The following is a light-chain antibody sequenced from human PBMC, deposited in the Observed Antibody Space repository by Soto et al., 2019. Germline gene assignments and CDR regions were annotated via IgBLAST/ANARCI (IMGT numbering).Light chain of an antibody. V-gene: IGKV3-11*01. CDR1: QSISSN. CDR3: QQYQNSPRT. J-gene: IGKJ1*01. CDR2: DAS. Sequence: FTQSPCTLSLSPVEXXTLXFSASQSISSNLAWYQQKPGQAPRLLIYDASNRATGIPARFSGSGSGTDFTLTISRLEPEDFAVYYCQQYQNSPRTFGQGTKADIK.